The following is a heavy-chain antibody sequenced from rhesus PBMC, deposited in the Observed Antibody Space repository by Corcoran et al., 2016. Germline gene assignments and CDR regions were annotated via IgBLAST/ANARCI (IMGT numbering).Heavy chain of an antibody. Sequence: QVQLQESGPGLVKPSETLSLTCAVSGGSISSNYWSWIRQPPGKGLEWIGRISGSGGSTHHHPSLKSRVTIPTDTSKNQFSLKLSSVTAADTAVYYCARDQYNIWTGYYYYFDYWGQGVLVTVSS. J-gene: IGHJ4*01. CDR1: GGSISSNY. D-gene: IGHD3-3*01. V-gene: IGHV4-173*01. CDR3: ARDQYNIWTGYYYYFDY. CDR2: ISGSGGST.